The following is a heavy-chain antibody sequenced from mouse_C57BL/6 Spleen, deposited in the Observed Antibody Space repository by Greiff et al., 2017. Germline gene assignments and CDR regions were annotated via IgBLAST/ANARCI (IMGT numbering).Heavy chain of an antibody. CDR3: ARSPYDYDEDYFDY. CDR1: GYAFSSYW. V-gene: IGHV1-80*01. Sequence: VHLVESGAELVKPGASVKISCKASGYAFSSYWMNWVKQRPGKGLEWIGQIYPGDGDTNYNGKFKGKATLTADKSSSTAYMQRSSLTSEDSAVYFCARSPYDYDEDYFDYWGQGTTRTVSS. J-gene: IGHJ2*01. D-gene: IGHD2-4*01. CDR2: IYPGDGDT.